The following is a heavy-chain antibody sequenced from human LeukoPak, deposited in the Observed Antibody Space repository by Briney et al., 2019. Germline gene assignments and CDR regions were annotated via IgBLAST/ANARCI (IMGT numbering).Heavy chain of an antibody. CDR3: TRRTGGFSSSPYDY. CDR1: GYTFTGFY. V-gene: IGHV1-2*02. D-gene: IGHD6-13*01. Sequence: EASVKVCCKASGYTFTGFYIHWVRQAPGQGLEWMGWVNPNSGDTNYAQKFQGRVTMTRDTSINTAYMGLSRLRSDDTAVFYCTRRTGGFSSSPYDYWGQGTLVTVSS. CDR2: VNPNSGDT. J-gene: IGHJ4*02.